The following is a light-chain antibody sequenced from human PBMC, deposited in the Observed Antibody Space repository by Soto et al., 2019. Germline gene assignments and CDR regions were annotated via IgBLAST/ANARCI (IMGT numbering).Light chain of an antibody. V-gene: IGKV3-20*01. CDR2: GAS. CDR1: QSVSSSY. Sequence: EIVLTQSPGTLSLSPGERATLSCRASQSVSSSYLAWYQQKPGQAPRLLIYGASNRATGIPDRFSGSGSGTDFTLTISRLEPEDFAVYYCQHYGSSLWTFGQGTKWIS. J-gene: IGKJ1*01. CDR3: QHYGSSLWT.